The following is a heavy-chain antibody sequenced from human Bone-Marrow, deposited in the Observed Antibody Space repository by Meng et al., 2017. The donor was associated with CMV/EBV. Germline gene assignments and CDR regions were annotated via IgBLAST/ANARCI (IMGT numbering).Heavy chain of an antibody. CDR2: IYYSGST. J-gene: IGHJ3*02. CDR3: ATSASDAFDI. V-gene: IGHV4-34*01. Sequence: GSLRLSCAVYGGSFSSYYWSWIRQPPGKGLEWIGSIYYSGSTYYNPSLKSRVTISVDTSKNQFSLKLSSVTAADTAVYYCATSASDAFDIWGQGTMVTVSS. CDR1: GGSFSSYY.